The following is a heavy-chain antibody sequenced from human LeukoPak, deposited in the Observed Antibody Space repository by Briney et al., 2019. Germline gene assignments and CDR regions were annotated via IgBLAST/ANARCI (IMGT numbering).Heavy chain of an antibody. CDR1: GYTFTSYD. CDR3: ARGGSMYSSSWYVYMDV. CDR2: MNPNSGNT. D-gene: IGHD6-13*01. Sequence: GASVKVSCKASGYTFTSYDINWVRQATGQGLEWMGWMNPNSGNTGYAQKFQGGVTMTRNTSISTAYMELSSLRSEDTAVYYCARGGSMYSSSWYVYMDVWGKGTTVTVSS. V-gene: IGHV1-8*01. J-gene: IGHJ6*03.